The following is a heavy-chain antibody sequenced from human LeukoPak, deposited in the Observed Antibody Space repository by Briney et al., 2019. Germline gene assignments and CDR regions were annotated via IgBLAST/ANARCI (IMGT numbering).Heavy chain of an antibody. CDR3: ARRPGRYYYVDV. CDR1: GGSFSGYY. V-gene: IGHV4-34*01. J-gene: IGHJ6*03. D-gene: IGHD3-10*01. Sequence: ESSGTLSLTCAVYGGSFSGYYWSWIRQPPGKGLEWIGEINHSGSTNYNPSLKSRVTISVDTSKNQFSLKLSSVTAADTAVYYCARRPGRYYYVDVWGKGTTVTVSS. CDR2: INHSGST.